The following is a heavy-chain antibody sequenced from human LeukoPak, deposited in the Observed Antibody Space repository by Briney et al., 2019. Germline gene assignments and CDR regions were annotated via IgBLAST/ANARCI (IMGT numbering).Heavy chain of an antibody. D-gene: IGHD6-13*01. V-gene: IGHV1-2*02. CDR2: INPNSGGT. Sequence: PWASVKVSCKASGYTFTGYYMHWVRQAPGQGLEWMGWINPNSGGTNYAQKFQGRVTMTRDTSISTAYMELSRLRSDDTAVYYCATRSLGIAAADAFDIWGQGTMVTVSS. CDR3: ATRSLGIAAADAFDI. CDR1: GYTFTGYY. J-gene: IGHJ3*02.